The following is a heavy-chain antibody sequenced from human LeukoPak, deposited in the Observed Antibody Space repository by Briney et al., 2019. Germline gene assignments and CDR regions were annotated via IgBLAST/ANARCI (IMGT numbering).Heavy chain of an antibody. CDR1: GYTLTELS. Sequence: ASVKVSCKVSGYTLTELSMHWVRQAPGKGLEWMGGFDPEDGGTIYAQKFQGRVTMTEDTSTDTAYMELSSLRSEDTAVYYCASITLGYSSNYYYGMDVWGQGTTVTVSS. CDR3: ASITLGYSSNYYYGMDV. CDR2: FDPEDGGT. V-gene: IGHV1-24*01. J-gene: IGHJ6*02. D-gene: IGHD5-18*01.